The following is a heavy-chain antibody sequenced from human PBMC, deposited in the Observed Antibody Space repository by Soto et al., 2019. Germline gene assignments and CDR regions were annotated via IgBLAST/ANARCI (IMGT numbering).Heavy chain of an antibody. Sequence: ASVKVSCKASGYTFTSYGISWVRQAPGQGLEWMGWISAYNGNTNYAQKLQGRVTMTTDTSTSTAYMELRSLRSDDTAVYYCARDQLSGYTAGLAADYWGQGTLVTVSS. V-gene: IGHV1-18*04. CDR2: ISAYNGNT. J-gene: IGHJ4*02. D-gene: IGHD5-18*01. CDR1: GYTFTSYG. CDR3: ARDQLSGYTAGLAADY.